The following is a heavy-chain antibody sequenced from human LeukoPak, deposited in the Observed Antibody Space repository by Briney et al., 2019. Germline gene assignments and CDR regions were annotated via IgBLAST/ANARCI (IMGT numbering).Heavy chain of an antibody. D-gene: IGHD6-13*01. CDR1: GFTFSAYG. CDR2: LTYDRNTI. CDR3: AKRVDYGSSWYYFDY. J-gene: IGHJ4*02. Sequence: GGALRLSCSAPGFTFSAYGRHSVRQAPAKGLEMEAVLTYDRNTIYCAATVKGRFTISRDNAKDTLYLQMNSLRAEDTAVYYCAKRVDYGSSWYYFDYWGQGTLVTVSS. V-gene: IGHV3-30*18.